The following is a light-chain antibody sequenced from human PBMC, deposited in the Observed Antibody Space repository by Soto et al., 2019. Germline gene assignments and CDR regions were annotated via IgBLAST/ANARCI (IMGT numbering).Light chain of an antibody. CDR2: GAS. J-gene: IGKJ2*01. V-gene: IGKV3-20*01. Sequence: EIVLTQSPGTLSLSPGERATLSCRASQSVFNNNLAWYQQKPGQAPRLLMFGASSRATGIPDRLSGSGSGTDFTLTISRLEPEDFAIYHCQQYGGSTRTFGQGTKLEIK. CDR3: QQYGGSTRT. CDR1: QSVFNNN.